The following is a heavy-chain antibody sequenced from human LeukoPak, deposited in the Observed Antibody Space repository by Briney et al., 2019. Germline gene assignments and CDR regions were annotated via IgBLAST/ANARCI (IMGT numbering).Heavy chain of an antibody. CDR2: IKSKTDGGTT. CDR3: TTVFGVVTVENPFDY. D-gene: IGHD2-21*02. Sequence: GGSLRLSCAASGFTFSNAWMSWVRQAPGKGLEWVGRIKSKTDGGTTDYAAPVKGRFTISRDDSKNTLYLQTNSLKTEDTAVYYCTTVFGVVTVENPFDYWGQGTLVTVSS. CDR1: GFTFSNAW. J-gene: IGHJ4*02. V-gene: IGHV3-15*01.